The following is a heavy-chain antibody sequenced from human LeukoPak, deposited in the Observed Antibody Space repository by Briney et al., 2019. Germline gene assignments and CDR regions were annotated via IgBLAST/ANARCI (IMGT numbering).Heavy chain of an antibody. V-gene: IGHV3-23*01. D-gene: IGHD6-13*01. CDR2: VSGSGGYT. CDR3: AKESAGAGRSYFDY. Sequence: GGSLRLSCAASGFTFSSSAMSWVRQAPGKGLEWVSSVSGSGGYTYYADSVKGRFTISRDNSKNTLYLQMNSQRAEDTALYYCAKESAGAGRSYFDYWGQGTLVTVSS. CDR1: GFTFSSSA. J-gene: IGHJ4*02.